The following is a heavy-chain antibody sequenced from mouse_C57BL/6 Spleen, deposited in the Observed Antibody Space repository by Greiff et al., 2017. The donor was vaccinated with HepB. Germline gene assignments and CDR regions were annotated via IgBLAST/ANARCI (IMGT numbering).Heavy chain of an antibody. J-gene: IGHJ2*01. CDR3: ARSVLLPFFYY. V-gene: IGHV1-69*01. D-gene: IGHD2-3*01. Sequence: VQLQQSGAELVMPGASVKLSCKASGYTFTSYWMHWVKQRPGQGLEWIGEIDPSDSYTNYNQKCKGKSTLTVDKSSSTAYMQLSSLTSEDSAVYDCARSVLLPFFYYGGQGTTLAVSS. CDR2: IDPSDSYT. CDR1: GYTFTSYW.